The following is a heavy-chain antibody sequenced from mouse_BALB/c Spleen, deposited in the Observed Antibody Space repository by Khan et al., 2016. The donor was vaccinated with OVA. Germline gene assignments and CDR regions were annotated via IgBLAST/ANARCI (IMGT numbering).Heavy chain of an antibody. CDR1: GFTFSTYG. Sequence: EVELVESGGDLVEPGGSLKLSCAGSGFTFSTYGMSWVRQTPDKRLEWVATISTGGHYTYYPDSVRGRFTISRDNAKNTLYLQMTSLKSEDTAMVYCARLAYYYDSEGFAYWGQGTLVTVSA. V-gene: IGHV5-6*01. J-gene: IGHJ3*01. D-gene: IGHD1-1*01. CDR2: ISTGGHYT. CDR3: ARLAYYYDSEGFAY.